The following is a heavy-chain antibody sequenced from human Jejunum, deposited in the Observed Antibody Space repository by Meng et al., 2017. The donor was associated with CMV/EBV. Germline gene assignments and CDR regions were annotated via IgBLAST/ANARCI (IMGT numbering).Heavy chain of an antibody. CDR3: VTYSGSSRWFGP. D-gene: IGHD1-26*01. CDR1: GYTLTADF. J-gene: IGHJ5*02. V-gene: IGHV1-2*02. Sequence: KAAGYTLTADFTFWVRQAPGQGLEWMGWINSNSGATNYAQKFQGRVTMTRDTSISTVYMDLSSLRSDDTAVYYCVTYSGSSRWFGPWGQGTLVTVSS. CDR2: INSNSGAT.